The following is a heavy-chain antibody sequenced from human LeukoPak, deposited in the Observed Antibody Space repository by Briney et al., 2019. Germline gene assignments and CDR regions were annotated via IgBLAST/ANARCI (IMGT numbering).Heavy chain of an antibody. D-gene: IGHD3-9*01. V-gene: IGHV1-24*01. CDR1: GYTLTELS. J-gene: IGHJ4*02. CDR3: ATGILTGYDY. CDR2: FDPEDGET. Sequence: ASVKVSCKVSGYTLTELSMHWVRQAAGKGLEWMGGFDPEDGETVYAQKFQGRLTMTEDTSTDTAYMELSSLRSEDTAVYYCATGILTGYDYWGQGTLVTVSS.